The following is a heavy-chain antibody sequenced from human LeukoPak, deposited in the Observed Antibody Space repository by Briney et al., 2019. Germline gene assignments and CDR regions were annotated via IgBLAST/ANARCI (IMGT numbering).Heavy chain of an antibody. J-gene: IGHJ6*04. Sequence: PSETLSLTCAVYGGSFSGYYWSWVRQPPGKGLDWIGEINHSGGTNYNPSLKSRVTISVDKSKNQFSLKLSSVTAADTAVYYCAGARVVVPAALFLRGGDCNLDVWGKGTTVTVSS. CDR3: AGARVVVPAALFLRGGDCNLDV. CDR2: INHSGGT. V-gene: IGHV4-34*01. D-gene: IGHD2-2*01. CDR1: GGSFSGYY.